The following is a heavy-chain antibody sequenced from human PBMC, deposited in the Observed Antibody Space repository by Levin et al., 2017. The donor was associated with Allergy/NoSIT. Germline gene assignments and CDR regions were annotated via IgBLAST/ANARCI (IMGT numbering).Heavy chain of an antibody. J-gene: IGHJ2*01. CDR3: ARSPGTGTHRRLDWYFDL. CDR2: IFSNDEK. D-gene: IGHD1-1*01. Sequence: NVSGPTLVKPTETLTLTCTVSGFSLSNARMGVSWIRQPPGKALEWLAHIFSNDEKSYSTSLKSRLTISKDTSKSQVVLTMTNMDPVDTATYYCARSPGTGTHRRLDWYFDLWGRGTLVTVSS. V-gene: IGHV2-26*01. CDR1: GFSLSNARMG.